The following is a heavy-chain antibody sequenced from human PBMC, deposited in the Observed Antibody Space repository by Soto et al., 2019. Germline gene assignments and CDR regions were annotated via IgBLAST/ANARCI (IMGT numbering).Heavy chain of an antibody. Sequence: EVHLAESGGGLGQPGGSLRLSCAASGFTFANYWMTWVRQAPGKEPERVANINNDGSEIYYVDSVKGRFIISRDNTKNSLYLQMNSLRAEDTAVFCCTRDRGYQPFDFWGQGTLVTVSS. CDR2: INNDGSEI. V-gene: IGHV3-7*03. CDR3: TRDRGYQPFDF. D-gene: IGHD2-2*01. CDR1: GFTFANYW. J-gene: IGHJ4*02.